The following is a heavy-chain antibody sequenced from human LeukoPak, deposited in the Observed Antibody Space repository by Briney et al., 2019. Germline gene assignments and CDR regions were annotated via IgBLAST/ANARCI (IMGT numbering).Heavy chain of an antibody. Sequence: GASVKVSCKASGYTFTSYDINWVRQATGQGLEWMGWMNPNSGNTGYAQKFQGRVTMTRNTSISTAYMELSSLRSEDTAVYYCGRDLTMTTVTPAYAFDIWGQGTMVTVSS. D-gene: IGHD4-17*01. CDR2: MNPNSGNT. J-gene: IGHJ3*02. CDR1: GYTFTSYD. V-gene: IGHV1-8*01. CDR3: GRDLTMTTVTPAYAFDI.